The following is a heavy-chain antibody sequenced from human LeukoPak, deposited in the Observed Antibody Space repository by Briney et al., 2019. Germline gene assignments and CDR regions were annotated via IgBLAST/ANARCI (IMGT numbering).Heavy chain of an antibody. CDR1: GDSVSSNSAA. Sequence: SQTLSLTCAISGDSVSSNSAAWNWIRQSPSRGLEWLGRTYYRSKWYNDYAVSVKSRITINPDTSKNQFSLQLNSVTPEDTAVYYCARDTGPAAISLDLDNWFDPWGQGTLVTVSS. D-gene: IGHD2-2*01. CDR3: ARDTGPAAISLDLDNWFDP. J-gene: IGHJ5*02. CDR2: TYYRSKWYN. V-gene: IGHV6-1*01.